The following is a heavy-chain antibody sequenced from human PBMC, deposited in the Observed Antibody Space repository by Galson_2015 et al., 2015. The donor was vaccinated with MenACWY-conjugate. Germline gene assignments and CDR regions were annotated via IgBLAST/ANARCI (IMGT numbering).Heavy chain of an antibody. Sequence: SLRLSCAASGINFSHGGVNWVRQARGKGLGWNSYISPGGGVIHDEDSAKRRFTISRDNARNSVFLQISSLRDGDSAVYYCAWGRNPTVNSMYLDYWGQGTLVTVSS. J-gene: IGHJ4*02. CDR2: ISPGGGVI. V-gene: IGHV3-48*02. D-gene: IGHD7-27*01. CDR3: AWGRNPTVNSMYLDY. CDR1: GINFSHGG.